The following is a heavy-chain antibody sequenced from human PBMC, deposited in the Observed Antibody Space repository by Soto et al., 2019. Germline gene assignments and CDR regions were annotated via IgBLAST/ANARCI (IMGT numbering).Heavy chain of an antibody. Sequence: ETLSLSCAVYGGSFSGYYWSWIRQPPGKGLEWIGEINHSGSTNYNPSLKSRVTISVDTSKNQFSLKLSSVTAADTAVYYCARGYRYSSGCPSPLGYWGQGTLVTVSS. CDR3: ARGYRYSSGCPSPLGY. J-gene: IGHJ4*02. V-gene: IGHV4-34*01. D-gene: IGHD6-19*01. CDR2: INHSGST. CDR1: GGSFSGYY.